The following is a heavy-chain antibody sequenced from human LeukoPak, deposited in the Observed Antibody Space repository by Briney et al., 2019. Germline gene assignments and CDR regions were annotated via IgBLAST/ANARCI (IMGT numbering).Heavy chain of an antibody. V-gene: IGHV3-48*01. J-gene: IGHJ3*02. CDR1: GFRFSEAW. D-gene: IGHD3-3*01. Sequence: PGGSLRLSCAASGFRFSEAWMTWVRQAPGKGLEWVSYISSSSSTIYYADSVKGRFTISRDNAKNSLYLQMNSLRAEDTAVYYCARRAVVFGVVALGAFDIWGQGTMVTVSS. CDR3: ARRAVVFGVVALGAFDI. CDR2: ISSSSSTI.